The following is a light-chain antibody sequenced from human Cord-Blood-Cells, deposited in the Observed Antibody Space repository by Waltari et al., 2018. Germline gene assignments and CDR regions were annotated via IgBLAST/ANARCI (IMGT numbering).Light chain of an antibody. CDR3: CSYAGSSTPYWV. CDR2: EGS. J-gene: IGLJ3*02. Sequence: QSALTQPASVSGSPGQLITISCTGTSSDVGSYNLASWYQQHPGKAPKLMIYEGSKRPSGVPNRFSGSKSGNTASLTISGLQAEDEADYYCCSYAGSSTPYWVFGGGTKLTVL. CDR1: SSDVGSYNL. V-gene: IGLV2-23*01.